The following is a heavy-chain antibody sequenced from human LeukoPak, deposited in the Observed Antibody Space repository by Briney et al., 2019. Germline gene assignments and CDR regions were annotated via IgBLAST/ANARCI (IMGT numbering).Heavy chain of an antibody. CDR1: GYTFTSYW. CDR2: IYPGDSDI. CDR3: ARRGYYDRIDY. V-gene: IGHV5-51*01. Sequence: GESLKISCKGSGYTFTSYWIGWVRQLPGKGLEWMGIIYPGDSDIRYSPSFQGQVTISADKSFSTAYLQWSSLKASDTAMYYCARRGYYDRIDYWGQGTLVTVSS. J-gene: IGHJ4*02. D-gene: IGHD3-22*01.